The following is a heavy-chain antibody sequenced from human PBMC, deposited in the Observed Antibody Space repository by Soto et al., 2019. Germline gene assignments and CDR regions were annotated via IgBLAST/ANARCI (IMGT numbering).Heavy chain of an antibody. J-gene: IGHJ4*02. D-gene: IGHD3-22*01. CDR3: ARGGRYYDSSGIFDY. CDR2: IYHSGST. V-gene: IGHV4-30-2*01. CDR1: GGSISSGGYS. Sequence: SGTLSLTCAVSGGSISSGGYSWSWIRQPPGKGLEWIGYIYHSGSTYYNPSLKSRVTISVDRSKNQFSLKLSSVTAADTAVYYCARGGRYYDSSGIFDYWGQGTLVTVSS.